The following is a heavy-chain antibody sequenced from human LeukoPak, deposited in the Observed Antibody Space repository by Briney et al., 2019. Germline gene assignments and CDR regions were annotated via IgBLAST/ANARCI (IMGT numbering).Heavy chain of an antibody. J-gene: IGHJ4*02. Sequence: GGSLRLSCAASGFTVSSNYMSWVRQAPGKGLEWVSVIYSGGSTYYADSVKGRFTISRDNSRNTLYLQMNSLRAEDTAVYYCARFVYSSSSVDYWGQGTLVTVSS. CDR3: ARFVYSSSSVDY. D-gene: IGHD6-6*01. V-gene: IGHV3-66*02. CDR2: IYSGGST. CDR1: GFTVSSNY.